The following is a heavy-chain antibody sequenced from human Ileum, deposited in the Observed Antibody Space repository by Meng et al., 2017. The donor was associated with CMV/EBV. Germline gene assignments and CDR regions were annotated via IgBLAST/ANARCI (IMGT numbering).Heavy chain of an antibody. V-gene: IGHV4-34*01. CDR2: INHSGST. CDR3: ARGTRREAFSYYFDY. CDR1: GGSFSGYY. Sequence: SETLSLTCAVYGGSFSGYYWSWIRQPPGKGLEWIGEINHSGSTNYNPSLKSRVTISVDTSKNQFSLKLSSVTAADTAVYYCARGTRREAFSYYFDYWGQGTLVTVSS. J-gene: IGHJ4*02. D-gene: IGHD1-26*01.